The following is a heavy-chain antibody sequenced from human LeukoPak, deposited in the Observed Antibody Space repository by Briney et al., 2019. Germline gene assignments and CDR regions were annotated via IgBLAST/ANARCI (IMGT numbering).Heavy chain of an antibody. J-gene: IGHJ3*02. Sequence: GRSLRLSCAASGFTFSSYSMNWVRQAPGKGLEWVSSISTSSSYIYYADSVKGRFTISRDNAKNSLYLQMNSLRAEDTAVYYCARRRGSPDAFDIWGQGTMVTVSS. CDR2: ISTSSSYI. D-gene: IGHD2-15*01. V-gene: IGHV3-21*01. CDR1: GFTFSSYS. CDR3: ARRRGSPDAFDI.